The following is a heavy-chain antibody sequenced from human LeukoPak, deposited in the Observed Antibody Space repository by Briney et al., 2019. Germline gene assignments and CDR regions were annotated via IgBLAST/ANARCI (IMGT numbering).Heavy chain of an antibody. CDR3: ARDDSSGYLYWYFDL. Sequence: GGSLRLSCAASGFTFDDYAIHWVRQAPGKGLEWVSGIFWNSGSVGYADSVRGRFTVSRDNAKKSLYPQMNSLRAEDTALYYGARDDSSGYLYWYFDLWGRGTLVTVSS. D-gene: IGHD3-22*01. CDR1: GFTFDDYA. CDR2: IFWNSGSV. V-gene: IGHV3-9*01. J-gene: IGHJ2*01.